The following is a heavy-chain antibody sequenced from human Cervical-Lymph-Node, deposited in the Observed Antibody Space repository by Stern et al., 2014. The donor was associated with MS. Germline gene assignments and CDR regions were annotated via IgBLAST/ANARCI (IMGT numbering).Heavy chain of an antibody. V-gene: IGHV1-69*01. D-gene: IGHD3-22*01. CDR1: GGTFSYYA. Sequence: QVQLVESGAEVKKPGSSVKVSCTASGGTFSYYAINWVRQAPGQGPEWMGGIIPIFGIANYAHKFQGRVTITADEATRTAYMELSSLRSDDTAVYYCARDRRHYDTSGGYYFDSWGQGTLVTVSS. CDR2: IIPIFGIA. CDR3: ARDRRHYDTSGGYYFDS. J-gene: IGHJ4*02.